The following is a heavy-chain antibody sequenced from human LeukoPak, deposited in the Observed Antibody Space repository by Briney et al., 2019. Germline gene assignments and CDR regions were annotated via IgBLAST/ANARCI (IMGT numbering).Heavy chain of an antibody. V-gene: IGHV5-51*01. J-gene: IGHJ3*02. D-gene: IGHD5-12*01. CDR3: ARRGRGYDPVDAFDI. Sequence: GESLKISCKGSGYSFTSYWIGWVRQMPGKGLEWMGIIYPGDSDTRYSPSFQGQVTISADKSISTAYLQWSSLKASDTAMYYCARRGRGYDPVDAFDIWGQGTMVTVSS. CDR2: IYPGDSDT. CDR1: GYSFTSYW.